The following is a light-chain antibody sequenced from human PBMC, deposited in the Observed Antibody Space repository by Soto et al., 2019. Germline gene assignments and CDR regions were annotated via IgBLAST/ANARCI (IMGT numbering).Light chain of an antibody. Sequence: QSALTQPASVSVSPGQSITISCTGTSSDVGAYDFVSWYQQHPDKAPKHMIYEVSNRPSGVSNRFSGSKSVNTATLTISGLQAEDEADYYCSSYTSSSTRVFGTGTTLTVL. CDR1: SSDVGAYDF. J-gene: IGLJ1*01. CDR3: SSYTSSSTRV. V-gene: IGLV2-14*03. CDR2: EVS.